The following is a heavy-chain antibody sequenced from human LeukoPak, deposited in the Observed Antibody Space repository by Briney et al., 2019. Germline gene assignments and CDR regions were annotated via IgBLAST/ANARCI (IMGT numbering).Heavy chain of an antibody. CDR2: ISSSSSYI. D-gene: IGHD3-22*01. CDR1: GFTVSSNY. Sequence: GGSLRLSCAASGFTVSSNYMSWVRQAPGKGLEWVSSISSSSSYIYYADSVKGRFTISRDNAKNSLYLQMNSLRAEDTAVYYCARVVHNYYDSSGYYPNWFDPWGQGTLVTVSS. J-gene: IGHJ5*02. CDR3: ARVVHNYYDSSGYYPNWFDP. V-gene: IGHV3-21*01.